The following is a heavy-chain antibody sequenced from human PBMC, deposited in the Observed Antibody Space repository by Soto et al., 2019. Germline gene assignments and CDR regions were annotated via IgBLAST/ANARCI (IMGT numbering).Heavy chain of an antibody. CDR2: IYYSGST. V-gene: IGHV4-39*01. Sequence: LQLQESGPGLVKPSETLSLTCTVSGGSISSSSYYWGWIRQPPGKGLEWIGSIYYSGSTYYNPSLKSRVTLSVDTSKNQFSLKLSSVTAADTAVYYCARHVGVTHFDNWGQGTLVTVSS. D-gene: IGHD2-21*02. CDR3: ARHVGVTHFDN. J-gene: IGHJ4*02. CDR1: GGSISSSSYY.